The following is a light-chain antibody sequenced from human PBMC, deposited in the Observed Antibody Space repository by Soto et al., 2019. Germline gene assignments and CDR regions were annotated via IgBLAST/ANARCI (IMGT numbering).Light chain of an antibody. CDR1: QSSSSW. V-gene: IGKV1-5*03. Sequence: DIQMTQSPSTLSASVGDRVTITCRASQSSSSWLAWYQQKPGKAPKLLIYKASSLESGVPSRFSGSGSGTEFTLNISSLQPDDFATYYCQQCNSYLTFGPGTKVDIK. CDR3: QQCNSYLT. J-gene: IGKJ3*01. CDR2: KAS.